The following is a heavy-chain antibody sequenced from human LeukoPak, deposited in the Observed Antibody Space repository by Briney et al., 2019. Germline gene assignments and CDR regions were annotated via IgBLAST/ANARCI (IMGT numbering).Heavy chain of an antibody. Sequence: GGSLRLSCAASGFTFDDYAMHWVRQAPGKGLEWVSGISWNSGSIGYADSVEGRFTISRDNAKNSLYLQMNSLRAEDTALYYCTKGDLYDFWSGYWYYFDYWGQGTLVTVSS. CDR1: GFTFDDYA. D-gene: IGHD3-3*01. V-gene: IGHV3-9*01. CDR3: TKGDLYDFWSGYWYYFDY. J-gene: IGHJ4*02. CDR2: ISWNSGSI.